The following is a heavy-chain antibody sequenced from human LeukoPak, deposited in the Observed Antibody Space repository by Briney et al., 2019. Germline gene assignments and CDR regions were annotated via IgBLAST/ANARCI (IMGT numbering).Heavy chain of an antibody. D-gene: IGHD3-22*01. CDR3: VDILGDSSGYYYDY. V-gene: IGHV1-8*03. J-gene: IGHJ4*02. Sequence: GASVKVSCKASGYTFTSYDINWVRQATGQGLEWMGWMNPNSGNTGYAQKFQGRVTITRNTSISTAYMELSSLRSEDTAVYYCVDILGDSSGYYYDYWGQGTLVTVSS. CDR2: MNPNSGNT. CDR1: GYTFTSYD.